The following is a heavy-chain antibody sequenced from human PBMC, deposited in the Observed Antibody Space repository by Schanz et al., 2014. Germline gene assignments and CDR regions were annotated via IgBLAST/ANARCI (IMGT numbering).Heavy chain of an antibody. Sequence: EQLVESGGGLVKPGGSLRLSCAASGFTFSDHYMDWVRQAPGKGLEWVSAISGSGGSTYYADSVKGRFTISRDNSKNTLYLQMNSLRTEDTAVYYCASPSGYSDYGTYFDYWGQGTQVTVSS. CDR1: GFTFSDHY. J-gene: IGHJ4*02. CDR3: ASPSGYSDYGTYFDY. V-gene: IGHV3-23*04. D-gene: IGHD5-12*01. CDR2: ISGSGGST.